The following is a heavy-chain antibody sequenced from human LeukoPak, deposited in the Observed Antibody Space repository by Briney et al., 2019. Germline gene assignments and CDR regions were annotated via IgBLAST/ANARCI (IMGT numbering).Heavy chain of an antibody. V-gene: IGHV3-30*18. D-gene: IGHD1-26*01. Sequence: GGSLRLSCAASGFTFSSYGMHWVRQAPGEGLEWVAVISYDGSNKYYADSVKGRFTISRDNSKNTLYLQMNSLRAEDTAVYYCAKVEGARDYWGQGTLVTVSS. CDR1: GFTFSSYG. CDR2: ISYDGSNK. CDR3: AKVEGARDY. J-gene: IGHJ4*02.